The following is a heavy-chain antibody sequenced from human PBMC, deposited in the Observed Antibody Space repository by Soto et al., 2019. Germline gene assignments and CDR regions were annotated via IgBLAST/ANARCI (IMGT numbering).Heavy chain of an antibody. J-gene: IGHJ4*02. CDR2: ISGSGGST. D-gene: IGHD2-2*01. CDR1: GFTFSSYA. V-gene: IGHV3-23*01. CDR3: GKPPQVVEVYYFDY. Sequence: PVPSLRVSWAASGFTFSSYAMSWVRQAQGKGLEWVSAISGSGGSTYYADSVKGRFTISRDNSKNTLSLQMNSLRSEDTAVYYCGKPPQVVEVYYFDYGGQGTLVTVS.